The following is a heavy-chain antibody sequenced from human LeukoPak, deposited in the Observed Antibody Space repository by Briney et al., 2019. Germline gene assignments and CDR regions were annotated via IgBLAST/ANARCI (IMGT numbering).Heavy chain of an antibody. CDR2: ISSSSSYI. V-gene: IGHV3-21*01. J-gene: IGHJ6*02. CDR3: ARDLARFLEWLSNYYYYGMDV. D-gene: IGHD3-3*01. CDR1: GFTFSSYS. Sequence: GGSLRLSCAASGFTFSSYSMNWVRQAPGKGLEWVSSISSSSSYIYYADSVKGRFTISRDNAKNSLYLQMNSLRAEDTAVYYCARDLARFLEWLSNYYYYGMDVWGQGTTVTVSS.